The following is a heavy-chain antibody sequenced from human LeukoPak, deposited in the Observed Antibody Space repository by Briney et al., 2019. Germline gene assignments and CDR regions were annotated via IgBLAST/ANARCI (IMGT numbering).Heavy chain of an antibody. CDR1: GGTFSSYA. J-gene: IGHJ4*02. Sequence: ASVTVSCKASGGTFSSYAISWVRQAPGQGLEWMGRIIPILGIANYAQKFQGRVTITADKSTSTAYMELSSLRSEDTAVYYCATENPWFGELLPWAYWGQGTLVTVSS. V-gene: IGHV1-69*04. CDR3: ATENPWFGELLPWAY. D-gene: IGHD3-10*01. CDR2: IIPILGIA.